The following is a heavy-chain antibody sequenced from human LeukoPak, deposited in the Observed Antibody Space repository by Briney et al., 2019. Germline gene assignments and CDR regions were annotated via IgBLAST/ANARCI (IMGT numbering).Heavy chain of an antibody. CDR1: GGSTSSYY. V-gene: IGHV4-59*01. CDR2: IYYSGST. Sequence: SETLSLTCTVSGGSTSSYYWSWIRQPPGKGLEWIGYIYYSGSTNYNPSLKSRVTISVDTSKNQFSLKLSSVTAADTAVYYCARDLTRRNWFDPWGQGTLVTVSS. CDR3: ARDLTRRNWFDP. J-gene: IGHJ5*02.